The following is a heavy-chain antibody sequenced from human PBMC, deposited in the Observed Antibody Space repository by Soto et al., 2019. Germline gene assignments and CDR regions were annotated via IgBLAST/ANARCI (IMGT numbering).Heavy chain of an antibody. CDR1: GFTFSNYS. D-gene: IGHD3-10*01. CDR3: AKKVNSGSGSQFFDY. V-gene: IGHV3-23*01. Sequence: EVQLLESGGGLVQPGGSLRLSCAASGFTFSNYSMRWVRQAPGKGLEWVSGFRSGGDDDTTYYADSVRGRFTISRDNSKNTLFLQMNSLRAEDTAIYYCAKKVNSGSGSQFFDYWGQGTLVTVSS. CDR2: FRSGGDDDTT. J-gene: IGHJ4*02.